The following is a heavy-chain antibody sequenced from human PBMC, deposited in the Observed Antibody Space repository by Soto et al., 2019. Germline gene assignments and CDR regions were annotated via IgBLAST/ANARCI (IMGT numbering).Heavy chain of an antibody. CDR2: LSSSGDT. CDR1: GFTFSDYV. Sequence: GGSLRLSCAASGFTFSDYVMRWVRQAPGKGLEWVSSLSSSGDTYYADSVKGRFTISRDTSKNTLYLQMNSLRVEDTAIYYCVRGGRRREHYFDYRGQGTLVTVSS. V-gene: IGHV3-23*01. CDR3: VRGGRRREHYFDY. J-gene: IGHJ4*02. D-gene: IGHD1-1*01.